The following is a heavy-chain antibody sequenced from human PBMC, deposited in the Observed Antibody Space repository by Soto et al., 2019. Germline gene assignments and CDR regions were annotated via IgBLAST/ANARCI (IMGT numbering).Heavy chain of an antibody. D-gene: IGHD2-21*02. V-gene: IGHV1-46*01. CDR1: GYNFIAYY. Sequence: ASVKVSCKASGYNFIAYYMYWVRQAPGQGPEWMGMINPSSGATNYAQKFQGRITVTRDTSTSTVYMELSSLRSEDAAVYYCAKYCGGDCRHFDAWGQGTLVTGSS. J-gene: IGHJ4*02. CDR3: AKYCGGDCRHFDA. CDR2: INPSSGAT.